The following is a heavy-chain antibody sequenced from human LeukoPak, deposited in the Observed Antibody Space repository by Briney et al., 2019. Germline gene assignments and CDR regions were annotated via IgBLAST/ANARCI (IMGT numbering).Heavy chain of an antibody. V-gene: IGHV3-30*02. D-gene: IGHD4/OR15-4a*01. Sequence: GGSLRLSCAASGFTFSSYGMHWVRQAPGKGLEWVAFIRYDGSNEDYADSVKGRFTISRDNSKNTLYLQMNSLRAEDTALYYCAKARGSDNYNCGDYWGQGTLVTVSS. CDR2: IRYDGSNE. CDR1: GFTFSSYG. CDR3: AKARGSDNYNCGDY. J-gene: IGHJ4*02.